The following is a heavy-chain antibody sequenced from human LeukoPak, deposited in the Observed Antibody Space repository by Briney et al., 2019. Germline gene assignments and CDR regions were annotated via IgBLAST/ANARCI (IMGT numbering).Heavy chain of an antibody. J-gene: IGHJ4*02. Sequence: AASVKVSCKASGYTFTGYSMHWVRQAPGQGLEWMGWINPNSGGTNYAQKFQGRVTMTRDTSINTAYMELSRLRSDDTAVYYCARDERYDSSGYPFDYWGQGTLVTVSS. CDR1: GYTFTGYS. V-gene: IGHV1-2*02. D-gene: IGHD3-22*01. CDR2: INPNSGGT. CDR3: ARDERYDSSGYPFDY.